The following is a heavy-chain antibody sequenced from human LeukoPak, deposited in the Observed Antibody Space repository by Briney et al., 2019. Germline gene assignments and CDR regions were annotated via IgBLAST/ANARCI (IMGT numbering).Heavy chain of an antibody. CDR2: IYQREVAE. Sequence: GGSLRLSCAASGFTFSKSWMSWVRQAPGKGLEWVAHIYQREVAEYYTDSVRGRFTISRDNAKNSLYLQMNSLRAEDTAVYYCARGWIQLGGWFDPWGQGTLVTVSS. D-gene: IGHD5-18*01. J-gene: IGHJ5*02. V-gene: IGHV3-7*01. CDR1: GFTFSKSW. CDR3: ARGWIQLGGWFDP.